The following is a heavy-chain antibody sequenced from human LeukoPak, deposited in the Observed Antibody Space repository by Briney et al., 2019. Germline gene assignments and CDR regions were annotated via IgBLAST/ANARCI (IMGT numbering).Heavy chain of an antibody. V-gene: IGHV4-59*01. Sequence: PSETLSLTCTVSGGSISSYYWSWIRQSPGKGLEWIGYIHYSGSTNYSPSLKSRVTISIDTSKNQFSLKLSSVTAADTAVYYCATADSTSWVDYWGQGTLVTVSS. CDR1: GGSISSYY. CDR2: IHYSGST. D-gene: IGHD2-2*01. J-gene: IGHJ4*02. CDR3: ATADSTSWVDY.